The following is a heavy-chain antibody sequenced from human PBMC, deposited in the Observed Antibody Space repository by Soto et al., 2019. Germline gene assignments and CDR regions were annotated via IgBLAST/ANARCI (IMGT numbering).Heavy chain of an antibody. D-gene: IGHD6-6*01. CDR3: ARDQRGQLAPYYYYGMDV. CDR2: ISAYNGNT. CDR1: GYTFTSYG. V-gene: IGHV1-18*01. J-gene: IGHJ6*02. Sequence: ASVKVSCKASGYTFTSYGISWVRQAPGQGLEWMGWISAYNGNTNYAQKLQGRVTMTTDTSTSTAYMELRSLRSDDTAAYYCARDQRGQLAPYYYYGMDVWGQGTTVTVSS.